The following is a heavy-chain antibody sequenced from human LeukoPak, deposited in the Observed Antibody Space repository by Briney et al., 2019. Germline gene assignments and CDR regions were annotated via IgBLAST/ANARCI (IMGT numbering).Heavy chain of an antibody. D-gene: IGHD2-15*01. Sequence: GGSLRLSCAASGFTFSSYWMSWVRQAPGKGLEWVSYISSTTTTISYADSVKGRFTISRDNAKNSLYLQMNSLRDEDTAVYYCARVQLACSGGGCYFGPFDPWGQGTLVTVSS. V-gene: IGHV3-48*02. CDR1: GFTFSSYW. J-gene: IGHJ5*02. CDR3: ARVQLACSGGGCYFGPFDP. CDR2: ISSTTTTI.